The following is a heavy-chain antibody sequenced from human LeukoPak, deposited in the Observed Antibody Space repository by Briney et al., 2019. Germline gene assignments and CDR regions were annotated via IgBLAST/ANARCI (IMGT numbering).Heavy chain of an antibody. CDR2: GNPNSCST. CDR1: VYSFLRCD. J-gene: IGHJ4*02. D-gene: IGHD5-12*01. CDR3: ARGRPTGYPYYFEY. V-gene: IGHV1-8*03. Sequence: SDPVSYKASVYSFLRCDLHWVQQAIGHERAGMGWGNPNSCSTGYAQKFQGRVTITRNTSIITAYMELSGLRSEDTAVYYCARGRPTGYPYYFEYWGRRTLDPVSS.